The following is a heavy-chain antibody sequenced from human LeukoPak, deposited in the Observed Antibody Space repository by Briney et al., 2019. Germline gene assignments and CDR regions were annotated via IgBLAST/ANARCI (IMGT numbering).Heavy chain of an antibody. CDR1: GFTFDNYR. Sequence: GGSLRLSCAASGFTFDNYRMSWVRQAPGKGLEWVSTVNADGGNTYYADSVKGRFTISRDNSKSTLILRMNSLRVEDTALYYCTKRVKYGGTWDHFADWGQGTLVTVSS. J-gene: IGHJ4*02. CDR3: TKRVKYGGTWDHFAD. V-gene: IGHV3-23*01. CDR2: VNADGGNT. D-gene: IGHD1-26*01.